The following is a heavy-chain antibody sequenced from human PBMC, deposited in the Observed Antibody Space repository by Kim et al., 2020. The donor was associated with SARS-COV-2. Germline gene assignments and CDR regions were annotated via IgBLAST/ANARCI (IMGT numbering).Heavy chain of an antibody. Sequence: SVKVSCKASGGTFSSYAISWVRQAPGQGLEWMGGIIPIFGTANYAQKFQGRVTITADESTSTAYMELSSLRSEDTAVYYCASSQYMVVVAATPLYWYFDLWGRGTLVTVSS. D-gene: IGHD2-15*01. J-gene: IGHJ2*01. CDR3: ASSQYMVVVAATPLYWYFDL. CDR2: IIPIFGTA. CDR1: GGTFSSYA. V-gene: IGHV1-69*13.